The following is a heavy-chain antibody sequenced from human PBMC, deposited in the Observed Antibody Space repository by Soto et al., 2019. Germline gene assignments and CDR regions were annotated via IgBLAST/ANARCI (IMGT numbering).Heavy chain of an antibody. J-gene: IGHJ4*02. Sequence: QVQLVQSGAEVKKPGASVKVSCKASGYTFTSYGISWVRQAPGQGLEWMGWISAYNGNTNYAQKLQGRVTMTTDTYTSTAYMELRSLRSDDTAVYYCARDGEDLGYCSGGSCPVGYWGQGTLVTVSS. CDR1: GYTFTSYG. CDR2: ISAYNGNT. V-gene: IGHV1-18*01. D-gene: IGHD2-15*01. CDR3: ARDGEDLGYCSGGSCPVGY.